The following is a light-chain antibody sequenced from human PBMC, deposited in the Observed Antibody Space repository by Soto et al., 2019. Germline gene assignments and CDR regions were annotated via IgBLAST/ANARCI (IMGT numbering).Light chain of an antibody. Sequence: EIELTQSPGTLSLSPGERATLSCRASQSVSSNYLAWYQQKPGQAPRLLIYGASSRGTGIPDRFSGSGSGTDFTLTISRLEPEDVAVYYWQQYGSSPYTFGQGTKLEIK. V-gene: IGKV3-20*01. CDR2: GAS. J-gene: IGKJ2*01. CDR3: QQYGSSPYT. CDR1: QSVSSNY.